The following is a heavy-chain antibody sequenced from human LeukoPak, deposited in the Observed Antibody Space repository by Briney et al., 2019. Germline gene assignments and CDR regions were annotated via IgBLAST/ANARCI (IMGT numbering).Heavy chain of an antibody. CDR3: ARWTGARFYAFEI. J-gene: IGHJ3*02. D-gene: IGHD3/OR15-3a*01. Sequence: GESLTLSCTVSGLNFNSYGKHWGRQAPGKGLEWVAVIWYDGSKRYYADSGKGRPTITRDDPNKTQYLQMNSQRHADTAVYSYARWTGARFYAFEIW. V-gene: IGHV3-33*03. CDR1: GLNFNSYG. CDR2: IWYDGSKR.